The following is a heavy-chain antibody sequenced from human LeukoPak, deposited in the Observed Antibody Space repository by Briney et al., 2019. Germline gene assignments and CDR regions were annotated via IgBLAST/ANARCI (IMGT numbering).Heavy chain of an antibody. CDR3: ATRHVVGATDAFDI. D-gene: IGHD1-26*01. J-gene: IGHJ3*02. Sequence: GGSLRLSCAASGLTFSNYGMHWVRQAPGKGLEWVAVISYDGSNKYYADSVKGRFTISRDNSKNTLYLQMNSLRAEDTAVYYCATRHVVGATDAFDIWGQGTMVTVSS. CDR1: GLTFSNYG. V-gene: IGHV3-30*03. CDR2: ISYDGSNK.